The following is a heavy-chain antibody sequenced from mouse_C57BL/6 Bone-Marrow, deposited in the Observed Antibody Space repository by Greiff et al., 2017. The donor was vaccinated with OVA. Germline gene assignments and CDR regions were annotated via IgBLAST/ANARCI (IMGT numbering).Heavy chain of an antibody. CDR3: ARCYYGSSYVGFYYAMDY. D-gene: IGHD1-1*01. J-gene: IGHJ4*01. Sequence: EVQLQQSGPELVKPGASVKISCKASGYTFTDYYMNWVKQSHGKSLEWIGDINPNNGGTSYNQKFKGKATLTVDKSSSTAYMELRSLTSEDSAVYYCARCYYGSSYVGFYYAMDYWGQGTSVTVSS. CDR1: GYTFTDYY. CDR2: INPNNGGT. V-gene: IGHV1-26*01.